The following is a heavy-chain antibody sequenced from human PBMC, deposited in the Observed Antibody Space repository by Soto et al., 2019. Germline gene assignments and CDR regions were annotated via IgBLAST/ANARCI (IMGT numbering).Heavy chain of an antibody. CDR3: AREVWGSGRIRFDP. Sequence: QVQLQQWGAGLLKPSETLSLTCAVYGGSFSDYYWSWIRQPPGKGLEWIGEINHSGSTNYNPSLKSRVTTSVDTSKTQFSLKLSSVTAADTAVYYCAREVWGSGRIRFDPWGQGTLVTVSS. CDR2: INHSGST. V-gene: IGHV4-34*01. J-gene: IGHJ5*02. CDR1: GGSFSDYY. D-gene: IGHD3-10*01.